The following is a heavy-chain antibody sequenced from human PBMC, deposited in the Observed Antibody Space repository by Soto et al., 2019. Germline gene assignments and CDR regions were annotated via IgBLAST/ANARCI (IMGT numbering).Heavy chain of an antibody. CDR3: ARDGGGYDFWSGSLD. CDR1: GGSISSSY. CDR2: VYYSGST. D-gene: IGHD3-3*01. V-gene: IGHV4-59*01. J-gene: IGHJ4*02. Sequence: SSETLSLTCTVSGGSISSSYWNWIRQPPGKGLEYIGCVYYSGSTNYNPSLKSRVTISVDTSRNEFSLKLSSVTAADTAVYYCARDGGGYDFWSGSLDWGQGTLVTVSS.